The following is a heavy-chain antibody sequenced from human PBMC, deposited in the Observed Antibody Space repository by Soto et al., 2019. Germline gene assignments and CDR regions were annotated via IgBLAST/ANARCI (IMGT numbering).Heavy chain of an antibody. D-gene: IGHD2-2*01. J-gene: IGHJ6*02. Sequence: PSETLSLTCAVSGYSISSGYYWGWIRQPPGKGLEWIGSIYHSGSTYYNPSLKSRVTISVGTSKNQFSLKLSSVTAADTAVYYCARDLGVVPALDVWGQGTTVTVSS. CDR2: IYHSGST. CDR3: ARDLGVVPALDV. CDR1: GYSISSGYY. V-gene: IGHV4-38-2*02.